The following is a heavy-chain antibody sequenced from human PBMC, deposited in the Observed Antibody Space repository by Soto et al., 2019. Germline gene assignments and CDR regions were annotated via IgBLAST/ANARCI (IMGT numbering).Heavy chain of an antibody. CDR1: GFTFSSYW. CDR3: ARGDYYDVSGPFSDAFDI. Sequence: GGSLRLSCAASGFTFSSYWMSWVRQAPGKGLEWVANIKEDGSQKWYVDSVKGRFTISRDNAKNSLYLQMNSLRVEDTAVYYCARGDYYDVSGPFSDAFDIWGQGTMVTVSS. CDR2: IKEDGSQK. V-gene: IGHV3-7*04. D-gene: IGHD3-22*01. J-gene: IGHJ3*02.